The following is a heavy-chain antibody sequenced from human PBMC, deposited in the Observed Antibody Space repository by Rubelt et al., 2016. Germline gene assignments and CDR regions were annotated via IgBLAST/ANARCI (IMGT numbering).Heavy chain of an antibody. D-gene: IGHD6-6*01. V-gene: IGHV3-7*01. CDR2: IKQDGSEK. CDR3: ARERWGSSSTFDY. Sequence: MSWVRQAPGKGLEWVANIKQDGSEKYYADSVKGRFTISRDNSKNTLYLQMNSPRAEDTAVYYCARERWGSSSTFDYWGQGTLVTVSS. J-gene: IGHJ4*02.